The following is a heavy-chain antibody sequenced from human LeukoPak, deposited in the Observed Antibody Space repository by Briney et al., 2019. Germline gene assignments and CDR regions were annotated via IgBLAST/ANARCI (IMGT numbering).Heavy chain of an antibody. CDR1: GYTFTGYY. CDR2: INPNSGGT. CDR3: ARGGAGTAYYDWDFFRFDY. Sequence: ASVKVSCKASGYTFTGYYMHWVRQAPGQGLEWMGWINPNSGGTSYAQRFQGRVTLTRDTSISTAYVELSRLRSGDTAVYYCARGGAGTAYYDWDFFRFDYWGQGTLVTVSS. V-gene: IGHV1-2*02. D-gene: IGHD5-12*01. J-gene: IGHJ4*02.